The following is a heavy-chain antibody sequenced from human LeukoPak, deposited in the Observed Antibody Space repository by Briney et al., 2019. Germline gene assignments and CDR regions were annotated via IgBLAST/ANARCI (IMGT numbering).Heavy chain of an antibody. J-gene: IGHJ4*02. V-gene: IGHV1-69*13. CDR2: IIPIFGTA. Sequence: ASVKVSCKASGGTFISYAISWVRQAPGQGLEWMGGIIPIFGTANYAQKFQGRVTITADESTSTAYMELSSLRSEDTAVYYCARTRLERDGYNNPYFDYWGQGTLVTVSS. CDR3: ARTRLERDGYNNPYFDY. D-gene: IGHD5-24*01. CDR1: GGTFISYA.